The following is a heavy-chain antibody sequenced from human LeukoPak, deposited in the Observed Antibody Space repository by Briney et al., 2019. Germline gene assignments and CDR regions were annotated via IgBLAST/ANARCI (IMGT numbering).Heavy chain of an antibody. J-gene: IGHJ4*02. D-gene: IGHD2-15*01. CDR1: GFTFRRYA. CDR2: ISFDGSNK. CDR3: ARGRYCSGGTCLPRFDY. V-gene: IGHV3-30*01. Sequence: PGGSLRLSCAASGFTFRRYAMHWVRQAPGKGLEWAAVISFDGSNKYYADSVKGRFNISRDNSRNTLYLEMNSLRDDDTAVYYCARGRYCSGGTCLPRFDYWGQGARVTVSS.